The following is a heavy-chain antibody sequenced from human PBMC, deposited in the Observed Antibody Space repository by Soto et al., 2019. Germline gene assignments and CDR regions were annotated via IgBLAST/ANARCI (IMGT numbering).Heavy chain of an antibody. J-gene: IGHJ3*02. V-gene: IGHV3-48*03. CDR1: GFTFSSYE. CDR2: ISSSGSTI. Sequence: GGSLRLSCAASGFTFSSYEMNWVRQAPGKGLEWVSYISSSGSTIYYADSVKGRFTISRDNAKNSLYLQMNSLRAEDTAVYYCARDSASSGWYSDAFDIWGKGTMVTVSS. D-gene: IGHD6-19*01. CDR3: ARDSASSGWYSDAFDI.